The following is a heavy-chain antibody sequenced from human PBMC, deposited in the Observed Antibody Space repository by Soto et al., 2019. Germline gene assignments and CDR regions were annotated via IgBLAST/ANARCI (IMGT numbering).Heavy chain of an antibody. D-gene: IGHD3-9*01. Sequence: PSETLSLTCAVYGGSFSGYYWSWIRQPPGKGLEWIGEINHSGSTNYNPSLKSRVTISVDTSKNQFSLKLSSVTAADTAVYYCARVPYFDWLLPSYYYYYYMDVWGKGTTVTVSS. J-gene: IGHJ6*03. V-gene: IGHV4-34*01. CDR3: ARVPYFDWLLPSYYYYYYMDV. CDR2: INHSGST. CDR1: GGSFSGYY.